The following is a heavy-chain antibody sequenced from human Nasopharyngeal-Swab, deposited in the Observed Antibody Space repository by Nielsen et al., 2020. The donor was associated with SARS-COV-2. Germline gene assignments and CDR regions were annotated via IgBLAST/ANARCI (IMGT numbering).Heavy chain of an antibody. CDR1: GYNFTGYY. Sequence: ASVKVSCKASGYNFTGYYIHWVRQAPGQGLEWMGWINPNSGVTNYAQKFQGRVTMTRDTSIRTVYMELSRLTSDDTAVYYCTRAEMTTIGVHNWGQGTLVTVSS. V-gene: IGHV1-2*02. D-gene: IGHD5-24*01. J-gene: IGHJ4*02. CDR3: TRAEMTTIGVHN. CDR2: INPNSGVT.